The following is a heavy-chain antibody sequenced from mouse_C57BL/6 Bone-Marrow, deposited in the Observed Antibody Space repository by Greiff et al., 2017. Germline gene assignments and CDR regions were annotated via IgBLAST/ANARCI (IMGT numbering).Heavy chain of an antibody. J-gene: IGHJ2*01. CDR3: TRSGYDYDPVY. CDR1: GYTFTDYE. Sequence: VQLQQSGAELVRPGASVTLSCKASGYTFTDYEMHWVKQTPVHGLEWIGAIDPETGGTAYNQKFKGKAILTADKSSSTAYMELRSLTSEDSAVYYCTRSGYDYDPVYWGQGTTLTVSS. D-gene: IGHD2-4*01. V-gene: IGHV1-15*01. CDR2: IDPETGGT.